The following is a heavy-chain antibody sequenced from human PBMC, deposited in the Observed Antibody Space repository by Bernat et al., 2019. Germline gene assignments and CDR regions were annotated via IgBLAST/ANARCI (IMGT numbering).Heavy chain of an antibody. D-gene: IGHD3-3*01. Sequence: EVQLVESGGGLVQPGGSLRLSCAASGFTFSSYAMSWVRQAPGKGLEWVSAISGSGGSTYYADSVKGRFTISRDNAKNSLYLQMNSLRAEDTAVYYCARDGGQYYDFWSGRDAFDIWGQGTMVTVSS. J-gene: IGHJ3*02. V-gene: IGHV3-23*04. CDR1: GFTFSSYA. CDR3: ARDGGQYYDFWSGRDAFDI. CDR2: ISGSGGST.